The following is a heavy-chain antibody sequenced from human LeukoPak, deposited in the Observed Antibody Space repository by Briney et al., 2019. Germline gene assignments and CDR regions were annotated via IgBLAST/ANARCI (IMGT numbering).Heavy chain of an antibody. V-gene: IGHV3-23*01. D-gene: IGHD2-2*01. CDR3: AKVFCTSISCPFDY. CDR2: FSGSGGST. J-gene: IGHJ4*02. Sequence: GGSLRLSCAASGFPLSNYAMSWVRQTPGKGLEWLSAFSGSGGSTYYEDSGKGRFTISRDNSKNTLYLQMNSLRAEDTAVYYCAKVFCTSISCPFDYWGQGTLVTVSS. CDR1: GFPLSNYA.